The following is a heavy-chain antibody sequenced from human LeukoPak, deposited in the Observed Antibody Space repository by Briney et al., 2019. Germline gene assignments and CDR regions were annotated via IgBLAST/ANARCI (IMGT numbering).Heavy chain of an antibody. J-gene: IGHJ4*02. CDR1: GGTFSIYA. V-gene: IGHV1-69*06. Sequence: ASVKVSCKASGGTFSIYAISWVRQAPGQGLEWMGGIIPIFGTANYAQKFQGRVTITADKSTSTAYMELNRLRSDDTAVYYCTRDLTGYTTGWYIKYYFDCWGQGTLVTVSS. D-gene: IGHD6-19*01. CDR3: TRDLTGYTTGWYIKYYFDC. CDR2: IIPIFGTA.